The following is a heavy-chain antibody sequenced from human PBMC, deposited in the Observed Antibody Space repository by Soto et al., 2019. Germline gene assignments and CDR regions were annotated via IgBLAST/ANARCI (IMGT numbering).Heavy chain of an antibody. Sequence: GESLKISCAASGFTFSSYAMHWVRQAPGKGLEWVAVISYDGSNKYYADSVKGRFTISRDNSKNTLYLQMNSLRAEDTAVYYCARAHSSSWSVTYYYYYYGMDVWGQGTTVTVSS. CDR3: ARAHSSSWSVTYYYYYYGMDV. CDR1: GFTFSSYA. D-gene: IGHD6-13*01. V-gene: IGHV3-30-3*01. CDR2: ISYDGSNK. J-gene: IGHJ6*02.